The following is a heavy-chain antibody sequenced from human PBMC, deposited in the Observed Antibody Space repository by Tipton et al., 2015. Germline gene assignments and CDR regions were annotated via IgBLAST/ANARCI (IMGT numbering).Heavy chain of an antibody. CDR2: IYISGIT. CDR3: VRSDDYCSGGSCHNWFDP. D-gene: IGHD2-15*01. V-gene: IGHV4-4*07. J-gene: IGHJ5*02. CDR1: GGSISSYY. Sequence: TLSLTCTVSGGSISSYYWSWIRQPAGKGLEWIGRIYISGITNYNPSLWTRVTMSVDTSKSQISLNLSSVTAADTAVYYCVRSDDYCSGGSCHNWFDPWGQGTLVTVSS.